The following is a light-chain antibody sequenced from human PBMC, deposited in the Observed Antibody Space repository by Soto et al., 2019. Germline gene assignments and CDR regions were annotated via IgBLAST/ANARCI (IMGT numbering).Light chain of an antibody. V-gene: IGKV3-20*01. CDR3: QQYVSSPLLT. Sequence: EIVLTQSPGTLSLSPGERATLSCRASQSVSSSYLAWYQQKPGQAPRLLIYGASSRAPGIPDRFSGSGSGTDFTLTISRLEPEDFAVYYCQQYVSSPLLTFGGGTKVEIK. CDR1: QSVSSSY. J-gene: IGKJ4*01. CDR2: GAS.